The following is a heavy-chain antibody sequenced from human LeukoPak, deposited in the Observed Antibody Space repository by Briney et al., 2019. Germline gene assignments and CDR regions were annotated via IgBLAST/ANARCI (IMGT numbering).Heavy chain of an antibody. D-gene: IGHD2-2*01. J-gene: IGHJ5*02. CDR2: INHSGST. Sequence: SETLSLTCAVYGGSFSGYYWSWIRQPPGKGLEWIGEINHSGSTNYNPSLKSRVTISVDTSKNQFSLKLSSVTAADTAVYYCARGSCSSTSCLLGWFDPWGQGTLVTVSS. CDR3: ARGSCSSTSCLLGWFDP. CDR1: GGSFSGYY. V-gene: IGHV4-34*01.